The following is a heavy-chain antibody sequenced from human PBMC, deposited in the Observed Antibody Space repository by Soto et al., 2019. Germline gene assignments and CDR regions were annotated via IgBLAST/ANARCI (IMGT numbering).Heavy chain of an antibody. J-gene: IGHJ6*02. V-gene: IGHV1-18*04. CDR3: ARGDSTDCSNGVCSFFYNHDMDV. Sequence: ASVKVSCKASGYTFTNYGISWVRQAPAQGLECMGWISGYNGGTSTAQKFQGWVTMTTDTSISTASMELTRLTSDDTAIYYCARGDSTDCSNGVCSFFYNHDMDVWGQGTTVTVSS. D-gene: IGHD2-8*01. CDR2: ISGYNGGT. CDR1: GYTFTNYG.